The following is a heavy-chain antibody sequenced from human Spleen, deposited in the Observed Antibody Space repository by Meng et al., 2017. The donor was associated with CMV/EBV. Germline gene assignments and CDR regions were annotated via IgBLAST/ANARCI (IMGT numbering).Heavy chain of an antibody. J-gene: IGHJ6*02. CDR1: GYTFTGYY. CDR2: INPNSGGT. CDR3: ARSSHVVPRDYYYGMDV. Sequence: ASVKVSCKASGYTFTGYYIHWVRQAPGQGLEWMGWINPNSGGTNYAQKFQGRVTMTRDTSISTAYMELSRLRSDDTAVYYCARSSHVVPRDYYYGMDVWGQGTTVTVSS. V-gene: IGHV1-2*02. D-gene: IGHD2-21*01.